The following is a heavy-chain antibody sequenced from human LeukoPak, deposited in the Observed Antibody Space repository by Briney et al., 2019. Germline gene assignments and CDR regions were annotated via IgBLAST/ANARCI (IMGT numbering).Heavy chain of an antibody. Sequence: GGSLRLSCAASGFTFSSYWMHWVRQAPGKGLVWVSRINSDGSSTSYADSVKGRFTISRDNAKNTLYLQMNSLRAEDTAVYYCAREVDTAMGIDAFDIWGQGTMVTVSS. CDR1: GFTFSSYW. J-gene: IGHJ3*02. D-gene: IGHD5-18*01. CDR2: INSDGSST. V-gene: IGHV3-74*01. CDR3: AREVDTAMGIDAFDI.